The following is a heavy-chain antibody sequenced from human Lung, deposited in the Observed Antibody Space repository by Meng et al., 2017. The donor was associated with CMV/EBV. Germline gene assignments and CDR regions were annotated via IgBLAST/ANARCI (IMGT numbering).Heavy chain of an antibody. J-gene: IGHJ6*02. V-gene: IGHV3-48*03. CDR3: ARSSGWLTPGGYGMDV. D-gene: IGHD2-15*01. Sequence: GGSXRLSCAASGFTFSSYEMNWVRQAPGKGLEWVAYISTSGTTIYYADSVRGRFTISRDNAKNSLFLQMNSLRAEDTAVYYCARSSGWLTPGGYGMDVWGQGXTVTVSS. CDR1: GFTFSSYE. CDR2: ISTSGTTI.